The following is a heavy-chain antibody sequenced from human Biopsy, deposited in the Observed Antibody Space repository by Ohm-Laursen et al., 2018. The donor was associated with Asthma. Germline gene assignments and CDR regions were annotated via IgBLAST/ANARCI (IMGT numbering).Heavy chain of an antibody. D-gene: IGHD3-22*01. CDR2: ITGSGGFT. J-gene: IGHJ4*02. CDR3: ARGDSSNWSHYYFDY. CDR1: GFTFSNYA. Sequence: SLRLSCAAPGFTFSNYAMSWVRQAPGKGLEWVSSITGSGGFTYYADSVKGRFTISRDKSENTLYLQMNSLRAEDTAVYYCARGDSSNWSHYYFDYWGQGTLVTVSS. V-gene: IGHV3-23*01.